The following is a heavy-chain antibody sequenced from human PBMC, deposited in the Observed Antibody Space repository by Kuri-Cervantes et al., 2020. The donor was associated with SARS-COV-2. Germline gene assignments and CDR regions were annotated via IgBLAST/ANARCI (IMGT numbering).Heavy chain of an antibody. V-gene: IGHV1-2*02. CDR3: ARVAGEGPIYYYYMDV. Sequence: ASVKVSCKASGYTFTSYYMHWVRQAPGQGLEWMGWINPNSGGTNYAQKFQGRVTMTRDTSISTAYMELSRLRSDDTAVYYCARVAGEGPIYYYYMDVWGKGTTVTVSS. J-gene: IGHJ6*03. CDR1: GYTFTSYY. CDR2: INPNSGGT. D-gene: IGHD2-21*01.